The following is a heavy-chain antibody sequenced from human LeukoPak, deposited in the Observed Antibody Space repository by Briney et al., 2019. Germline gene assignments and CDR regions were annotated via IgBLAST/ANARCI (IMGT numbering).Heavy chain of an antibody. CDR2: IYYSGST. CDR3: ARATVVTPFDY. CDR1: GFTVSSNY. V-gene: IGHV4-59*02. Sequence: PGGSLRLSCAASGFTVSSNYMSWIRQPPGKGLEWIGYIYYSGSTNYNPSLKSRVTISVDMSKNQFSLNLSTVTAADTAVYYCARATVVTPFDYWGQGTLVTVSS. J-gene: IGHJ4*02. D-gene: IGHD4-23*01.